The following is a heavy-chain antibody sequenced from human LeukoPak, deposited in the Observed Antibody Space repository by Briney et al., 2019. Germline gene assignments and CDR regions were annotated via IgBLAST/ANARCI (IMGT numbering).Heavy chain of an antibody. Sequence: QPGGSLRLSCAASGFTFSSYGMHWVRQAPGKGLEWVAFIRYDGSNKYYADSVKGRFTISRDNSKNTLYLQMNSLRAEDTAVYYCARGGGDDSSGYYWDYWGQGTLDTVSS. CDR2: IRYDGSNK. CDR3: ARGGGDDSSGYYWDY. V-gene: IGHV3-30*02. CDR1: GFTFSSYG. D-gene: IGHD3-22*01. J-gene: IGHJ4*02.